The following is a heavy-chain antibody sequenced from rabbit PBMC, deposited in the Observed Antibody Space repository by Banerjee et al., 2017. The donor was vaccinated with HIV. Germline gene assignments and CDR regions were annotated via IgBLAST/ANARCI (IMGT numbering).Heavy chain of an antibody. V-gene: IGHV1S45*01. J-gene: IGHJ4*01. CDR1: GFSFSSSYW. D-gene: IGHD4-2*01. CDR3: ARDDAGVVGYDWDL. Sequence: QEQLVESGGGLVQPEGSLTLTCKASGFSFSSSYWICWVRQAPGKGLEWIACMHADSVVYASWATGRFTISKTSSTTVTLQMTSLTAADTATYFCARDDAGVVGYDWDLWGPGTLVTV. CDR2: MHADSV.